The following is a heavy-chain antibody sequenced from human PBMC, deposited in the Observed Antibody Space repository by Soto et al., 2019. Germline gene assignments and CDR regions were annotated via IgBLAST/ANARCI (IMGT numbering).Heavy chain of an antibody. V-gene: IGHV1-24*01. CDR2: FDPEDGET. CDR3: ATGGVEGYYYYYGMDV. Sequence: ASEEVSCKVSGYTLTELSMHWVRQAPGKGLEWMGGFDPEDGETIYAQKFQGRVTMTEDTSTDTAYMELSSLRSEDTAVYYCATGGVEGYYYYYGMDVWGQGTTVTVAS. D-gene: IGHD1-26*01. CDR1: GYTLTELS. J-gene: IGHJ6*02.